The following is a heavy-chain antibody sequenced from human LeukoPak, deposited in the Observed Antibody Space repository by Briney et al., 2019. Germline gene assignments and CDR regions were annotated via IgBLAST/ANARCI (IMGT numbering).Heavy chain of an antibody. CDR3: ASANGAHLS. D-gene: IGHD2-8*01. J-gene: IGHJ5*02. CDR1: GGSFSEYY. V-gene: IGHV4-34*01. Sequence: SETLSLTCAVYGGSFSEYYWSWIRQSPGKGLEWIGEINPTGSTNYNPSLKSRITISIDTSKSQFSLQLSSVTAADTALYHCASANGAHLSWGQGTLVTVSS. CDR2: INPTGST.